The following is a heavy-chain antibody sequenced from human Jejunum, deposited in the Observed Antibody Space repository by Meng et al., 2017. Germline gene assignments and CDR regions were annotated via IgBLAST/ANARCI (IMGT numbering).Heavy chain of an antibody. CDR3: ARDAGSFLDYYFDS. V-gene: IGHV1-2*04. Sequence: QVQLVQSGAEVKKSGASVKVSCKASGYTFTDHYIHWVRQAPGQGLEWMGRTNPDTGGTNYAQKFQGWVTMTRDTSISTAYMELRRLRSDDTAVYYCARDAGSFLDYYFDSWGQGTLVTVSS. CDR2: TNPDTGGT. D-gene: IGHD1-1*01. J-gene: IGHJ4*02. CDR1: GYTFTDHY.